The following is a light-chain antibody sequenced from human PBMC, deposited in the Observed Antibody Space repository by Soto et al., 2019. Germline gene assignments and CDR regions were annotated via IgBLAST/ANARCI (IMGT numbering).Light chain of an antibody. Sequence: QSALTQPASVSGSPGQSITISCTGTSSDVGGYNYVSWYQQHPGKAPKLIIFEVSNRPSGASNRFSGSKSGNTASLTISGLQAEDEADYYCTSYPASSGTYVFGTGTKVTVL. J-gene: IGLJ1*01. CDR2: EVS. CDR1: SSDVGGYNY. CDR3: TSYPASSGTYV. V-gene: IGLV2-14*01.